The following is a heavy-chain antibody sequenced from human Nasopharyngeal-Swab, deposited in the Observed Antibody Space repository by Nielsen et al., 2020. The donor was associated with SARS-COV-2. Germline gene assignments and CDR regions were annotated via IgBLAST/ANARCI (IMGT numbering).Heavy chain of an antibody. CDR3: ARDGQSYGMDV. Sequence: GGSLRLSCAASGFTVSRKDMSWVRQAPGKGLEWVSVIYSGGSTYYADSVKGRFTISRDNSKNTLYLQMNSLRAEDTAVYYCARDGQSYGMDVWGQGTTVTVSS. V-gene: IGHV3-53*01. CDR2: IYSGGST. CDR1: GFTVSRKD. J-gene: IGHJ6*02.